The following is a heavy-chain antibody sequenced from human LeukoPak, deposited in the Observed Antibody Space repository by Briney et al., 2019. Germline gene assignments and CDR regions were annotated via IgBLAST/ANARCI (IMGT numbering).Heavy chain of an antibody. CDR2: IWYDGSNK. CDR3: ARALDGYGDY. CDR1: GFTFSSYG. Sequence: GGSLRLSCAASGFTFSSYGMHWVRQAPGKGLEWVAVIWYDGSNKYYADSVKGRFTISRGNAKNSLYLQMNSLRAEDTAVYYCARALDGYGDYWGQGTLVTVSS. J-gene: IGHJ4*02. V-gene: IGHV3-33*01. D-gene: IGHD5-24*01.